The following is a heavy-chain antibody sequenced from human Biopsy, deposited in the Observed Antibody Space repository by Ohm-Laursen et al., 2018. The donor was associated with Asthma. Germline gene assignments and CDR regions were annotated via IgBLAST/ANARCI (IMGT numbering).Heavy chain of an antibody. CDR1: GMSVGDYY. CDR3: AGGRYCSGASCLYGMDV. CDR2: IGIKGTSI. D-gene: IGHD2-15*01. V-gene: IGHV3-11*01. J-gene: IGHJ6*02. Sequence: SLRLSCAAPGMSVGDYYMTWLRQSPGKGLEWLSHIGIKGTSIYYADSVKGRFTISRDNAKNSLFLQMNGLRADDTAVYFCAGGRYCSGASCLYGMDVWGQGTTVSVSS.